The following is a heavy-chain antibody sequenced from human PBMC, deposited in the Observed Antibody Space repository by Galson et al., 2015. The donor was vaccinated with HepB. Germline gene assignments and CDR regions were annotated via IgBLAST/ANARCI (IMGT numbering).Heavy chain of an antibody. J-gene: IGHJ5*02. D-gene: IGHD3-10*01. CDR2: VTDDGSRT. CDR3: ARDRDASA. V-gene: IGHV3-74*03. Sequence: LRLSCAASGFTFSNNYIHWVRQGPGRGLVWVSYVTDDGSRTMYADSVKGRFTISRDNAKNTAYLQMNSLRVEDSAVYYCARDRDASAWGQGTLVTVSS. CDR1: GFTFSNNY.